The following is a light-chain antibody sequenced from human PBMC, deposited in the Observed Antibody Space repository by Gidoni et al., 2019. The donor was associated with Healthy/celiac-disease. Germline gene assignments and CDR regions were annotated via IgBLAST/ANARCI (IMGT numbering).Light chain of an antibody. CDR2: EFS. Sequence: QSPLTQPAPVSRSPRQSITISCTGTSSDVGSYNLVSWYQQHPGKAPKLMIYEFSKRPSGVSNRFSGSKSGNTASLTISGLQAEYEADYYCCSYAGSPLVFGGGTKLTVL. CDR3: CSYAGSPLV. CDR1: SSDVGSYNL. J-gene: IGLJ3*02. V-gene: IGLV2-23*02.